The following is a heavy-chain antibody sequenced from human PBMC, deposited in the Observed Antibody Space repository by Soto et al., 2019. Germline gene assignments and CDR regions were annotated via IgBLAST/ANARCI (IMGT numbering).Heavy chain of an antibody. CDR2: IHHSGST. Sequence: QVQLQESGPGLVRPSGTVSLTCAVSGFSISSDNWWSWVHQPPGKALEWIGEIHHSGSTNYNPSRKSRVTMSVVPSKDLFSLTLNSVTAADTAFYYCARDQGSHPGDWGQGTLVSVSS. CDR3: ARDQGSHPGD. CDR1: GFSISSDNW. J-gene: IGHJ4*02. D-gene: IGHD6-13*01. V-gene: IGHV4-4*02.